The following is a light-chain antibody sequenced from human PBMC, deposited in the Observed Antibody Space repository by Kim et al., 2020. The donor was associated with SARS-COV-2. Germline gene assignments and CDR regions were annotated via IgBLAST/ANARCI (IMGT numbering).Light chain of an antibody. CDR3: QQYGWSPHT. CDR1: QSVSSTY. V-gene: IGKV3-20*01. J-gene: IGKJ4*01. CDR2: VSS. Sequence: EIVLTQSPGTLSLSPGERATLSCRASQSVSSTYLAWYQPEPGRAPSLLTYVSSSRATGIPDRYSGSWSGTDFLHTISRLEPEDFAGYYCQQYGWSPHTCGGGTKVE.